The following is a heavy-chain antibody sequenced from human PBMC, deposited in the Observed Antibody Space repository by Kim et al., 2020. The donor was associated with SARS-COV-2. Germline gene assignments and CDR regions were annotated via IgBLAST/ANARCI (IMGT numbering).Heavy chain of an antibody. V-gene: IGHV4-39*01. J-gene: IGHJ4*02. CDR1: GGSISSSSYY. CDR3: ARHAYYYDILTGYYGQQGVWFREYFQMFFDY. CDR2: IYYSGST. D-gene: IGHD3-9*01. Sequence: SETLSLTCTVSGGSISSSSYYWGWIRQPPGKGLEWIGSIYYSGSTYYNPSLKRRVTISVDTSKNQFSLKLSTVTAADTAVYYCARHAYYYDILTGYYGQQGVWFREYFQMFFDYWGQGTLVTVSS.